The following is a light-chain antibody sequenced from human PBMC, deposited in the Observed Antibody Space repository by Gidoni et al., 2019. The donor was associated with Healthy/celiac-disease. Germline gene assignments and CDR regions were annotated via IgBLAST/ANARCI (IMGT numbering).Light chain of an antibody. J-gene: IGKJ4*01. V-gene: IGKV3-15*01. CDR2: GAS. CDR1: QSVSSN. Sequence: DIVMTQSPATLSVSPGESATLSCRASQSVSSNLAWYQQKPGQAPRLLISGASTRATGIPARFSGSGSGTEFTLTISSLQSEDFAVYYCQQYNNWPPPLTFGGGTKVEIK. CDR3: QQYNNWPPPLT.